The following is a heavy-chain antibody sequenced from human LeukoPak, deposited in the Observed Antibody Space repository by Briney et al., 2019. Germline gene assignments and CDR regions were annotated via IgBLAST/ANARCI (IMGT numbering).Heavy chain of an antibody. J-gene: IGHJ4*02. D-gene: IGHD1-20*01. Sequence: GGSLRLSCAASGFTFSTYGIHWVRQAPGKGLEWVAFIPYDGAKEYYADSVKGRFTISRDNSKNTLYLQMNSLRVEDTAVYYCAKDWKAATQTLGITGTPPTPGYWGQGTLVTVSS. CDR2: IPYDGAKE. V-gene: IGHV3-30*02. CDR3: AKDWKAATQTLGITGTPPTPGY. CDR1: GFTFSTYG.